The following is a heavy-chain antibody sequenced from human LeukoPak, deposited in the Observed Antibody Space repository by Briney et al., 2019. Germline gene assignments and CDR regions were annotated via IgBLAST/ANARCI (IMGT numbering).Heavy chain of an antibody. Sequence: GGSLRLSCAVSGFTFSSYWMSWVRQAPGKGLEWVANIKQDGSEKYYVDSVKGRFTISRDNAKNSLYLQMNSLRAEDTAVYYCTGINYFDYWGQGTLVTVSS. D-gene: IGHD1-14*01. J-gene: IGHJ4*02. V-gene: IGHV3-7*01. CDR2: IKQDGSEK. CDR1: GFTFSSYW. CDR3: TGINYFDY.